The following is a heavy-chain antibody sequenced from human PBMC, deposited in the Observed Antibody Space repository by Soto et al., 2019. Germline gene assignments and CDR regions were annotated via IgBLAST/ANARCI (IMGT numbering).Heavy chain of an antibody. CDR2: IIPIFGTA. J-gene: IGHJ5*02. D-gene: IGHD3-3*01. Sequence: GASVKVSCKASGVTFSSYAISWVRQAPGQGLEWMGGIIPIFGTANYAQKFQGRVTITADESTSTAYMELSSLRSEDTAVYYCARQGRAVIMGTSYNWFDPWGQGTLVTVSS. CDR1: GVTFSSYA. V-gene: IGHV1-69*13. CDR3: ARQGRAVIMGTSYNWFDP.